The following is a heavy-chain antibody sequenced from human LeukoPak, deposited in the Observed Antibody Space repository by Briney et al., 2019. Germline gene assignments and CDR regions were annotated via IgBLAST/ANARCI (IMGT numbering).Heavy chain of an antibody. CDR1: GGSISSYY. V-gene: IGHV4-59*01. J-gene: IGHJ2*01. CDR2: MSYSGST. D-gene: IGHD2-8*01. CDR3: ARVPPGVRSFDL. Sequence: SETLSLTCTVSGGSISSYYWSWIRPSAGKGLEWVGYMSYSGSTDYNPSLKTRVTVSVDTSRNQFSLKLSPVTAADTAVYHCARVPPGVRSFDLWGRGTLVIVSS.